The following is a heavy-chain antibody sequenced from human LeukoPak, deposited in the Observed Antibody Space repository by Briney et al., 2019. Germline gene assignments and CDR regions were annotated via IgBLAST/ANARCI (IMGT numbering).Heavy chain of an antibody. V-gene: IGHV3-7*01. Sequence: PGESLRLSCAASGFTFSSYSMNWVRQAPGKGLEWVANIKQDGSEKYYVASVKGRFTISRDNAKNSLYLQMNSLRAEDTAVYYCVRESMAAPGYWGQGTLVTVSS. CDR2: IKQDGSEK. D-gene: IGHD2/OR15-2a*01. CDR1: GFTFSSYS. CDR3: VRESMAAPGY. J-gene: IGHJ4*02.